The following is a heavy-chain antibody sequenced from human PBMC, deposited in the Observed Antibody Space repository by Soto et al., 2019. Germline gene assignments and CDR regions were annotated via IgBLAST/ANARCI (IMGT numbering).Heavy chain of an antibody. J-gene: IGHJ2*01. CDR2: IYSGGST. D-gene: IGHD5-12*01. CDR3: ARAIIEMATIGWYFDL. V-gene: IGHV3-53*01. CDR1: GFTVSSNY. Sequence: GGSLRLSCAASGFTVSSNYMSWVRQAPGKGLEWVSVIYSGGSTYYADSVKGRFTISRDNSKNTLYLQTNSLRAEDTAVYYCARAIIEMATIGWYFDLWGRGTLVTVSS.